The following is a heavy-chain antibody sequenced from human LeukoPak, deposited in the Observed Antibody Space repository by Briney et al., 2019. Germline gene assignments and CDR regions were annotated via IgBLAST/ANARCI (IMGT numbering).Heavy chain of an antibody. D-gene: IGHD4-17*01. CDR1: GYSISSGYY. Sequence: SETLSLTCTVSGYSISSGYYWGWIRQPPGKGLEWIGSIYHSGSTYYNPSLKSRVTISVDTSKNQFSLKLSSVTAADTAVYYCARVYGDYVTHDAFDIWGQGTMVTVSS. V-gene: IGHV4-38-2*02. CDR2: IYHSGST. J-gene: IGHJ3*02. CDR3: ARVYGDYVTHDAFDI.